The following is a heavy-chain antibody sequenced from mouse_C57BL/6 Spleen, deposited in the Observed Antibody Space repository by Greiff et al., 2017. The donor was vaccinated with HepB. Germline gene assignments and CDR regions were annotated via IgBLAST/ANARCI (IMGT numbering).Heavy chain of an antibody. V-gene: IGHV1-55*01. CDR1: GYTFTSYW. CDR3: ARKRYYYFDY. Sequence: QVQLQQPGAELVKPGASVKMSCKASGYTFTSYWITWVKQRPGQGLEWIGDIYPGSGSTNYNEKFKSKATLTVYTSSSTAYMQLSSLTSEDSAVYYCARKRYYYFDYWGQGTTLTVSS. J-gene: IGHJ2*01. CDR2: IYPGSGST.